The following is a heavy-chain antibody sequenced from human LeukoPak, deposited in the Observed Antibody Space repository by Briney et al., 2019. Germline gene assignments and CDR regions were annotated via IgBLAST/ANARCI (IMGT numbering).Heavy chain of an antibody. CDR3: ARVRGFYYDNMDV. D-gene: IGHD3-16*01. CDR2: IYHSGNT. J-gene: IGHJ6*03. Sequence: PSETLSLTCTVSGYSMSSDYYWGWIRQPPGKGLEWIGSIYHSGNTYYNSSLKGRVTISVDTSKKQFSLRLSTVTAADTAVYYCARVRGFYYDNMDVWGKGTTVTVSS. CDR1: GYSMSSDYY. V-gene: IGHV4-38-2*02.